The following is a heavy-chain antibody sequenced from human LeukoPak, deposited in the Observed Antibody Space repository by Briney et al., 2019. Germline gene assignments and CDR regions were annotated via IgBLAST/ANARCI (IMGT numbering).Heavy chain of an antibody. V-gene: IGHV6-1*01. CDR2: TYYRSKWYN. CDR1: GDSVSSKNGA. J-gene: IGHJ4*02. Sequence: SQTLSLTCVVSGDSVSSKNGAWNWIRQSPSRGLEWLGRTYYRSKWYNDYAEAMEGRMTISQDTSKNQYSLHLNSVTPDDTAVYYCARDFGTTGWHTFDYWGQGTLVTVSS. D-gene: IGHD6-19*01. CDR3: ARDFGTTGWHTFDY.